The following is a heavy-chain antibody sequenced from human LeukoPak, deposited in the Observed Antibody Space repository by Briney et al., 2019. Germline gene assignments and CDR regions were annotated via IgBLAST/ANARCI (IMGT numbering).Heavy chain of an antibody. CDR2: IIPIFGTA. V-gene: IGHV1-69*01. J-gene: IGHJ3*02. CDR3: ARAERVNSFGSDAFDM. D-gene: IGHD5-18*01. CDR1: GGTFSSYA. Sequence: SVKVSCKASGGTFSSYAISWVRQAPGQGLEWMGGIIPIFGTANYAQKFQGRVTITADESTSTAYMELSSLRSEDTAVYYCARAERVNSFGSDAFDMWGQGTMVTVSA.